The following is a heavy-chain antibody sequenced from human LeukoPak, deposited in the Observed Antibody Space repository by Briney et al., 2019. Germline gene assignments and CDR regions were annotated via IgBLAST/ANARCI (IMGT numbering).Heavy chain of an antibody. Sequence: GESLKISCKGSGYSFTSYWIGWVRQLPGKGLEWMGIIYPGDSDTRYSPSFQGQVTISADKSIGTAYLQWSSLKASDTAMYYCARRSLVPAAIFLHGTFDPWGQGTLVTVSS. CDR1: GYSFTSYW. J-gene: IGHJ5*02. D-gene: IGHD2-2*01. V-gene: IGHV5-51*01. CDR2: IYPGDSDT. CDR3: ARRSLVPAAIFLHGTFDP.